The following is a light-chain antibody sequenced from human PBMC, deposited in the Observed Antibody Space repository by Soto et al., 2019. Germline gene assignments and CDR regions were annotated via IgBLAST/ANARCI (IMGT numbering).Light chain of an antibody. V-gene: IGKV1-5*03. CDR2: MAS. CDR1: QSVDNW. CDR3: QQYKTYSPT. J-gene: IGKJ1*01. Sequence: DIQVTQSPSALSASVGDRVTITCRASQSVDNWLAWYQRRPGKAPKLLIYMASTLEVGVPSRFSGSASGTEFTLTISSLQPDDAATYYCQQYKTYSPTVGQGTKVEI.